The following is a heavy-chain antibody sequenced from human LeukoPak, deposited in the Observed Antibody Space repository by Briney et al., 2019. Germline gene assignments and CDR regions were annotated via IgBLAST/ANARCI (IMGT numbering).Heavy chain of an antibody. D-gene: IGHD3-10*01. V-gene: IGHV4-39*07. CDR3: ARNTRVRGKTFDY. Sequence: PSETLSLACTVSGGSISSSSYYWGWIRQPPGKGLEWIGSIYYSGSTYYNPSLKSRVTISVDTSKNQFSLKLSSVTAANTAVYYCARNTRVRGKTFDYWGQGTLVTVSS. CDR2: IYYSGST. J-gene: IGHJ4*02. CDR1: GGSISSSSYY.